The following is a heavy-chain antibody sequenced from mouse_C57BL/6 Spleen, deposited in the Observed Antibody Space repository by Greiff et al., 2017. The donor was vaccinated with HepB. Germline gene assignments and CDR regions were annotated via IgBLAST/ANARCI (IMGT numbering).Heavy chain of an antibody. CDR3: ARGWLLRYFDY. CDR2: INPGSGGT. V-gene: IGHV1-54*01. CDR1: GYAFTNYL. D-gene: IGHD2-3*01. Sequence: VQRVESGAELVRPGTSVKVSCKASGYAFTNYLIEWVKQRPGQGLEWIGVINPGSGGTNYNEKFKGKATLTADKSSSTAYMQLSSLTSEDSAVYFCARGWLLRYFDYWGQGTTLTVSS. J-gene: IGHJ2*01.